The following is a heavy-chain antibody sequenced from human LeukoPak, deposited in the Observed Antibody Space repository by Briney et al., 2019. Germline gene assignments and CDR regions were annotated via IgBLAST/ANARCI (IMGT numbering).Heavy chain of an antibody. CDR3: ARGQGTVTALYYYYYMDV. V-gene: IGHV3-7*01. J-gene: IGHJ6*03. Sequence: GGSLTLSCAASGFTFSNCWMSWVRQAPGKGLEWVANIKQDGSEKYYVDSVKGRFTISRDNAKNSLYLQMNSLRAEDTAVYYCARGQGTVTALYYYYYMDVWGKGTTVTVSS. CDR2: IKQDGSEK. CDR1: GFTFSNCW. D-gene: IGHD4-11*01.